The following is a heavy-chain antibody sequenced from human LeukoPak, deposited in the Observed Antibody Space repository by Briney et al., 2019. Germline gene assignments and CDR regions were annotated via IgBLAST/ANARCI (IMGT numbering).Heavy chain of an antibody. J-gene: IGHJ4*02. CDR3: ARGSRVTMIVVVNRPLYYFDY. V-gene: IGHV4-34*01. CDR1: GGSFSGYY. D-gene: IGHD3-22*01. Sequence: PSETLSLTCAVYGGSFSGYYWSWIRQPPGKGLEWIGEINHSGSTNYNPSLKSRVTISVDTSKNQFSLKLSSVTAADTAVYYCARGSRVTMIVVVNRPLYYFDYWGQGTLVTVSS. CDR2: INHSGST.